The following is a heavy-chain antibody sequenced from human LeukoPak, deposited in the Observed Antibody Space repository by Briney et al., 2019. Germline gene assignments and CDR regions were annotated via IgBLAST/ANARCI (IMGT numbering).Heavy chain of an antibody. CDR2: ISSSSTYI. V-gene: IGHV3-21*01. CDR1: GFSFSSYS. CDR3: ARDFYLDYDVLTGYYDQ. Sequence: PGGSLRLSCSASGFSFSSYSMTWVRQAPGKGLEWVSCISSSSTYIYFADSVKGRFTISRDNSKNSLYLQMNSLRAEDTAVYFCARDFYLDYDVLTGYYDQWGRGTLVTVSS. D-gene: IGHD3-9*01. J-gene: IGHJ4*02.